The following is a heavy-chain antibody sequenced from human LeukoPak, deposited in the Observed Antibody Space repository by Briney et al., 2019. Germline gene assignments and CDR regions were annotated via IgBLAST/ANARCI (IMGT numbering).Heavy chain of an antibody. CDR1: GFTFDDYG. J-gene: IGHJ4*02. CDR3: ARHGYYDSSGYYSIDY. V-gene: IGHV3-20*04. CDR2: INWNGGST. Sequence: GGSLRLSCAASGFTFDDYGMSWVRHAPGKGLEWVSGINWNGGSTGYADSVKGRFTISRDNAKDSLYLQMNSLRAEDTALYYCARHGYYDSSGYYSIDYWGQGTLVTVSS. D-gene: IGHD3-22*01.